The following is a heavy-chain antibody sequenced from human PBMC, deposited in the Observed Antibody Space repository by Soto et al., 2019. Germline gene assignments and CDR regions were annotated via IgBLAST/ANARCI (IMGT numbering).Heavy chain of an antibody. J-gene: IGHJ4*02. CDR3: AHRSRGYAYYFDQ. V-gene: IGHV2-5*02. CDR1: GFSLSTRGVG. CDR2: IFWDDDN. D-gene: IGHD5-12*01. Sequence: QITLKASGPTLVKPTQTLTLTCSFSGFSLSTRGVGVGWIRQPPGKALEWLALIFWDDDNWSSPSLRSPLTIPEDTSKNQVVLTTTNLDAVDTATYYCAHRSRGYAYYFDQWGQGTLVTVSS.